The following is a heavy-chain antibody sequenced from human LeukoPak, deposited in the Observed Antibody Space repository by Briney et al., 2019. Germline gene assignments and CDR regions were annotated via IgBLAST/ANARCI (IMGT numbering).Heavy chain of an antibody. D-gene: IGHD6-19*01. J-gene: IGHJ4*02. CDR2: ITFKGDIQ. Sequence: PGGSLRLSCAASGFTFSSYAMGWVRQAPGKGLEWVSDITFKGDIQNYADSVKGRFTISRDNSKNTLYLQMHSLKDEDTAIYYCARDLRAVPGPESSNWGQGILVTVSS. V-gene: IGHV3-23*01. CDR1: GFTFSSYA. CDR3: ARDLRAVPGPESSN.